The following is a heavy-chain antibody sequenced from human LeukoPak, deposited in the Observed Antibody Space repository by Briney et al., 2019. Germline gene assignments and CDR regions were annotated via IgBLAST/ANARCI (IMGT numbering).Heavy chain of an antibody. Sequence: GGSLRLSCAASGFTFSSRWMHWVRQAPGKGLVWVSHVNSDESSTNYADSVKGRFTISRDNTKNTLYLQMDSLRAEDTAVYYCASDDSYAFDIWGQGTMVTVSS. CDR3: ASDDSYAFDI. J-gene: IGHJ3*02. D-gene: IGHD2-21*01. CDR1: GFTFSSRW. CDR2: VNSDESST. V-gene: IGHV3-74*01.